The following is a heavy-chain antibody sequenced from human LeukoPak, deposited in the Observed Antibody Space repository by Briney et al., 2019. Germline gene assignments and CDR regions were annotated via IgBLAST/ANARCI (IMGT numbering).Heavy chain of an antibody. V-gene: IGHV3-9*01. CDR1: GFTFDDYA. Sequence: GGSLRLSCAASGFTFDDYAMHWVRQAPGKGLEWVSSISWNGDNMGYADSVKGRFTISRDNAKNSLYLQMNSLRAEDTAVYYCAREPDAFDIWGQGAMVTVSS. CDR3: AREPDAFDI. J-gene: IGHJ3*02. CDR2: ISWNGDNM.